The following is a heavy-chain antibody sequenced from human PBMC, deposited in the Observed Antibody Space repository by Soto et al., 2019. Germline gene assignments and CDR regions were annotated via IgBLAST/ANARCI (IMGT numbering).Heavy chain of an antibody. J-gene: IGHJ6*02. D-gene: IGHD3-10*01. CDR3: ARGSWRDYYGSGRPYYYYSYGMDV. Sequence: QVQLQESGPGLVKPSQTLSLTCTVSGGSISSGGYYWSWIRQHPGKGLEWIGYIYYSGSTYYNPSLKSLVTISVDTSRNPFSPKRGSVTAADTAGYYFARGSWRDYYGSGRPYYYYSYGMDVWGQGTTVTVCS. V-gene: IGHV4-31*01. CDR2: IYYSGST. CDR1: GGSISSGGYY.